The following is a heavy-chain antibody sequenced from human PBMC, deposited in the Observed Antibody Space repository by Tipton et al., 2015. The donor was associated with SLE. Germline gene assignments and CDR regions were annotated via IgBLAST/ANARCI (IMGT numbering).Heavy chain of an antibody. J-gene: IGHJ3*02. CDR3: ARGEITMVQGVIWDDAFDI. D-gene: IGHD3-10*01. Sequence: LRLSCTVSGGSISSYYWSWIRQPPGKGLEWIGYIYYRGSTNYNPSLKSRVTISVDTSKNQFSLKLSSVTAADTAVYYCARGEITMVQGVIWDDAFDIWGQGTMVTVSS. CDR2: IYYRGST. CDR1: GGSISSYY. V-gene: IGHV4-59*01.